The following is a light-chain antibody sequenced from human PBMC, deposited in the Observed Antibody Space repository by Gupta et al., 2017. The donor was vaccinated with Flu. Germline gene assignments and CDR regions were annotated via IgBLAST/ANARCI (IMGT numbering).Light chain of an antibody. V-gene: IGLV1-44*01. CDR1: SSNIGGHY. CDR3: YAWDDSIHGCL. J-gene: IGLJ2*01. Sequence: QSVLTQPPSASGTPGQGITISCSGSSSNIGGHYVNWYQQLPGAAPTVLIYADRQRPSGVPERFSGSTSGNYASLAISGVKSGDEAEYSCYAWDDSIHGCLFGGGTKITVL. CDR2: ADR.